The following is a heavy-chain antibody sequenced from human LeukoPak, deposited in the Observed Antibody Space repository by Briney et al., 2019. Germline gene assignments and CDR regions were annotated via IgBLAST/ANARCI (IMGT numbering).Heavy chain of an antibody. CDR2: IYYSGST. D-gene: IGHD3-22*01. CDR1: GGSISSYY. V-gene: IGHV4-59*08. J-gene: IGHJ4*02. CDR3: ARRGYYYDSSGYYNGYFDY. Sequence: PSETLSLTCTVSGGSISSYYWSWIRQPSGKGLEWIGYIYYSGSTNYNPSLKSRVTISVDTSKNQFSLKLSSVTAADTAVYYCARRGYYYDSSGYYNGYFDYWGQGTLVTVSS.